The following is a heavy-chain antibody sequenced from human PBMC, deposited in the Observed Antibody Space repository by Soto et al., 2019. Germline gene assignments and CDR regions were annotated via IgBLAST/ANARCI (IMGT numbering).Heavy chain of an antibody. J-gene: IGHJ4*02. D-gene: IGHD4-17*01. CDR2: IWYDGSNK. V-gene: IGHV3-33*01. CDR3: AREEAATVTCDY. CDR1: GFTFSSYG. Sequence: PGGSLRLSCAASGFTFSSYGMHWVRQAPGKGLEWVAVIWYDGSNKYYADSVKGRFTISRDNSKNTLYLQMNSLRAEDTAVYYCAREEAATVTCDYWGQGTLVTVSS.